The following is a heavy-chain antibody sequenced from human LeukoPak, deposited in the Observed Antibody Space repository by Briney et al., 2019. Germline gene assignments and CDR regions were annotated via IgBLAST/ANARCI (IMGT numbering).Heavy chain of an antibody. CDR1: GGSFSGYY. CDR2: INHSGST. Sequence: SETLSLTCAVYGGSFSGYYWSWIRQPPGKGLEWIGEINHSGSTNYNPSLKSRVTISVDTSKNQFFLKLSSVTAADTAVYYCARVGDSRVYYFDYWGQGTLVTVSS. V-gene: IGHV4-34*01. CDR3: ARVGDSRVYYFDY. D-gene: IGHD3-22*01. J-gene: IGHJ4*02.